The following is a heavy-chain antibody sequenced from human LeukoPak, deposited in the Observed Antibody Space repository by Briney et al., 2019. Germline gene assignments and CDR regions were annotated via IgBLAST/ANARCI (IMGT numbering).Heavy chain of an antibody. J-gene: IGHJ6*02. Sequence: GGSLRLSCAASGFTFDDYAMHWVRQAPGKGLEWVSGISWNSGSIGYADSVKGRFTISRDNAKNSLYLQMNSLRAEDTALYYCAKGITRDYYYGMDVWGQGTTVTVSS. CDR3: AKGITRDYYYGMDV. CDR2: ISWNSGSI. D-gene: IGHD2-15*01. CDR1: GFTFDDYA. V-gene: IGHV3-9*01.